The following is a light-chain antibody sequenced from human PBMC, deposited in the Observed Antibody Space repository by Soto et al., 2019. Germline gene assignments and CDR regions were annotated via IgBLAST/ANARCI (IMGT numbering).Light chain of an antibody. V-gene: IGLV1-44*01. J-gene: IGLJ1*01. CDR2: SNN. CDR1: SSNIGSNT. Sequence: QSALTQPPSASGTPGQRVTISCSGSSSNIGSNTVNWYRQLPGTAPKLLIYSNNQRPSGVPDRFSGSKSGTSASLAISGLQSEDEADYYCAAWDDSLNGYVFGTGTKVTVL. CDR3: AAWDDSLNGYV.